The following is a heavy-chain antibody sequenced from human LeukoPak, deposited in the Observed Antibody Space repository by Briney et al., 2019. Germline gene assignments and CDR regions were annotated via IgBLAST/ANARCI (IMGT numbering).Heavy chain of an antibody. D-gene: IGHD6-13*01. CDR3: ARDRGSSSWYFWFDP. CDR1: GFTFSSYA. J-gene: IGHJ5*02. Sequence: GGSLRLSCAASGFTFSSYAMSWVRQAPGKGLEWVSAISGSGGTIYYADSVKGRFTISRDNAKNSLYLQMNSLRAEDTAVYYCARDRGSSSWYFWFDPWGQGTLVTVSS. V-gene: IGHV3-23*01. CDR2: ISGSGGTI.